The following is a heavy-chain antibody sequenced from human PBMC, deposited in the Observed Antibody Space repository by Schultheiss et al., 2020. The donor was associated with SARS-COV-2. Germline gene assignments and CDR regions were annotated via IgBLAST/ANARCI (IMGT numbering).Heavy chain of an antibody. CDR1: GGSISSSSYY. CDR2: IYYSGST. Sequence: SQTLSLTCTVSGGSISSSSYYWGWIRQPPGKGLEWIGSIYYSGSTNYNPSLKSRVTISVDKSKNQFSLKLSSVTAADTAVYYCARDNKWEDSSGYYYYYGMDVWGQGTTATVSS. CDR3: ARDNKWEDSSGYYYYYGMDV. D-gene: IGHD3-22*01. J-gene: IGHJ6*02. V-gene: IGHV4-39*07.